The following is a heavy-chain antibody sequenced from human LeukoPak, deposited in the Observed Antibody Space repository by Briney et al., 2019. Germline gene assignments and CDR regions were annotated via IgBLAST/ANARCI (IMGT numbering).Heavy chain of an antibody. D-gene: IGHD1-7*01. CDR3: GTSRTLDY. CDR2: IKQDGSEE. Sequence: GGSLRLSCAASGFTFSNYWMTWVRQAPGKGLEWVAKIKQDGSEENYVDSVKGRFTVSRDNAQNSLYLQMSSLRVEDTAVYYCGTSRTLDYWGQGTLVTVSS. CDR1: GFTFSNYW. V-gene: IGHV3-7*01. J-gene: IGHJ4*02.